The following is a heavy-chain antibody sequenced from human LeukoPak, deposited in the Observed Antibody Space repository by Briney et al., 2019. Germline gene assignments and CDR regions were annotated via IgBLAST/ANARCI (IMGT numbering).Heavy chain of an antibody. Sequence: PGGSLRLSCAASGFTFDDYAMHWVRQAPGKGLEWVSGISWNSGSIGYADSVKGRFTISRDTSKNTLYLQMSSLRVEDTAVYYCAKVPNYYDSTTYYGWGQGTLVIVSS. D-gene: IGHD3-22*01. J-gene: IGHJ4*02. CDR1: GFTFDDYA. V-gene: IGHV3-9*01. CDR3: AKVPNYYDSTTYYG. CDR2: ISWNSGSI.